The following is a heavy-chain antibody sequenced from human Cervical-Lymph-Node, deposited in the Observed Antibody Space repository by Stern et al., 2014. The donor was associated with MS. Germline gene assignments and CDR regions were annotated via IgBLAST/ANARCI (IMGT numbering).Heavy chain of an antibody. CDR1: GFTFSSYS. Sequence: EVQLVESGGGLVKPGGSLRLSCAASGFTFSSYSMNWVPQAPGKGLEWVSSISSSSSYIYYADSMKGRFTISRDNAKNSLYLQMNSLRAEDTAVYYCARDAVYDFDYWGQGTLVTVSS. CDR3: ARDAVYDFDY. J-gene: IGHJ4*02. V-gene: IGHV3-21*01. D-gene: IGHD5/OR15-5a*01. CDR2: ISSSSSYI.